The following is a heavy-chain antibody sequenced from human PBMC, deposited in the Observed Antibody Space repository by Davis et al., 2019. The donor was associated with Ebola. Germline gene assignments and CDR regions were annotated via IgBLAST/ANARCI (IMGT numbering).Heavy chain of an antibody. CDR2: IYHSGTT. V-gene: IGHV4-39*07. CDR1: GGSITSRSFY. D-gene: IGHD3-10*01. J-gene: IGHJ6*03. Sequence: SETLSLTCTVSGGSITSRSFYWGWLRQPPGKGLEWIGTIYHSGTTYYKPSLKSRVTISVDTSKNQFSLNVSSVTAADTAVYYCARVDIQVQSFQYFYYMDVWGKGTTVSVSS. CDR3: ARVDIQVQSFQYFYYMDV.